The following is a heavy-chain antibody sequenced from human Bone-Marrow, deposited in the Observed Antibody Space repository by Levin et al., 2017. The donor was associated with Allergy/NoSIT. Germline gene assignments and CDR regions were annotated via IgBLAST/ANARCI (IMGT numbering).Heavy chain of an antibody. Sequence: SLKISCAASGFTFDDYAMHWVRQAPGKGLEWVSGISWNSGSIGYADSVKGRFTISRDNAKNSLYLQMNSLRAEDTALYYCANPGVSGEDAFDIWGQGTMVTVSS. V-gene: IGHV3-9*01. J-gene: IGHJ3*02. CDR2: ISWNSGSI. CDR1: GFTFDDYA. D-gene: IGHD6-19*01. CDR3: ANPGVSGEDAFDI.